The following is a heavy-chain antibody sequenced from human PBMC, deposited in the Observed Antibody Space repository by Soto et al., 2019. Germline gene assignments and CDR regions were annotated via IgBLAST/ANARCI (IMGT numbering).Heavy chain of an antibody. CDR2: IYHSGST. CDR3: ARESRSPTVVTPSGSFDY. J-gene: IGHJ4*02. CDR1: GGSISSSNW. V-gene: IGHV4-4*02. D-gene: IGHD4-17*01. Sequence: SETLSLTCAVSGGSISSSNWWSWVRQPPGKGLEWIGEIYHSGSTNYNPSLKSRVTISVDKSKNQFSLKLSSVTAADTAVYYCARESRSPTVVTPSGSFDYWGQGTLVTVSS.